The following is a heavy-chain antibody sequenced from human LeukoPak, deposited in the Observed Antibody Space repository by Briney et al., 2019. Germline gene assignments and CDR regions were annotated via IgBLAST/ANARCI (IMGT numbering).Heavy chain of an antibody. J-gene: IGHJ4*02. Sequence: SETLSLTCAVYGGSFSGYYWSWIRQPPGKGPEWIGEINHSGSTNYNPSLKSRVTISVDTSKNQFSLKLSSVTAADTAVYYCARGLSQLEYWGQGTLVTVSS. CDR2: INHSGST. CDR1: GGSFSGYY. D-gene: IGHD2-2*01. V-gene: IGHV4-34*01. CDR3: ARGLSQLEY.